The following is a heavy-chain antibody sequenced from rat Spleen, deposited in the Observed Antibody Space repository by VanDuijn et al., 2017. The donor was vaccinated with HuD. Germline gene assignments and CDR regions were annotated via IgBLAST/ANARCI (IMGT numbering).Heavy chain of an antibody. CDR1: GFTFNNYW. V-gene: IGHV5-58*01. D-gene: IGHD4-3*01. CDR2: ISYDGSST. J-gene: IGHJ2*01. CDR3: AVSGYGY. Sequence: EVQLVESGGGLVQPGRSLKLSCVASGFTFNNYWMTWIRQAPGKGLEWVATISYDGSSTYYRDSVKGRFTISRNNAENTVYLQMNSLRSEDTATYYCAVSGYGYWGQGVMVTVSS.